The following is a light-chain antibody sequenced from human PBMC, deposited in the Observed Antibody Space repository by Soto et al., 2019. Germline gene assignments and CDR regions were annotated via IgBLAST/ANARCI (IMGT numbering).Light chain of an antibody. Sequence: QSALTQPPSASGSPGQSVTISCTGTSSDVGGYNFVSWYQQHPGKAPKLMIYEVSKRPSGVPDRFSGSKYGSTASLTVSGRQAEDEADYYCSSYAGSNDLHIIFGGGTKLTVL. J-gene: IGLJ2*01. V-gene: IGLV2-8*01. CDR2: EVS. CDR1: SSDVGGYNF. CDR3: SSYAGSNDLHII.